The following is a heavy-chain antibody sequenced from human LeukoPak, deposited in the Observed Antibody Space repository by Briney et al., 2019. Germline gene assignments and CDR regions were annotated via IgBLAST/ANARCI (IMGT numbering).Heavy chain of an antibody. CDR3: ARVKPKLYSSSWYYYYMDV. CDR1: GFTFSSYS. CDR2: ISSSSSTI. D-gene: IGHD6-13*01. J-gene: IGHJ6*03. Sequence: GGSLRLSCAASGFTFSSYSMNWVRQAPGKGLEWVSYISSSSSTIYYADSVKGRFTISRDNAKNSLYLQINSLRAEDTAAYYCARVKPKLYSSSWYYYYMDVWGKGTTVTVSS. V-gene: IGHV3-48*01.